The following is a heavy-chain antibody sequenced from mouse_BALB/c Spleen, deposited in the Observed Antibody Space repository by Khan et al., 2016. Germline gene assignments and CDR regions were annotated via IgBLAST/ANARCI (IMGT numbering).Heavy chain of an antibody. Sequence: EVKLLESGGGLVQPGGSLKLSCAASGFDFTRYWMHWVRQAPGKGLQWIGEINPDSSTINYTPSLKYKFIISRDNAKNTLYLQMSEVRSEDTALDYGVREGMIKSPWLAYWGQGTLVTVSA. CDR2: INPDSSTI. V-gene: IGHV4-1*02. J-gene: IGHJ3*01. CDR3: VREGMIKSPWLAY. CDR1: GFDFTRYW. D-gene: IGHD2-4*01.